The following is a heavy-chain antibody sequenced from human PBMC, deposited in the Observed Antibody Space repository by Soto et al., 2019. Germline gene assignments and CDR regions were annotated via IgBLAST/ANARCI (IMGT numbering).Heavy chain of an antibody. D-gene: IGHD6-13*01. CDR3: ARGSAAAGTGFDY. V-gene: IGHV3-21*01. J-gene: IGHJ4*02. CDR1: GFTFSSYS. Sequence: GGSLRPSCAASGFTFSSYSMNWVRQAPGKGLEWVSSISSSSSYIYYADSVKGRFTISRDNAKNSLYLQMNSLRAEDTAVYYCARGSAAAGTGFDYWGQGTLVTVSS. CDR2: ISSSSSYI.